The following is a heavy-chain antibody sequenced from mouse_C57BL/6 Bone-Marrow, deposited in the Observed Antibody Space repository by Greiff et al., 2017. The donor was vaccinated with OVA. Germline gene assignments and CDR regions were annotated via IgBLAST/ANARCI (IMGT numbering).Heavy chain of an antibody. J-gene: IGHJ1*03. CDR1: GYTFTRYW. Sequence: QVQLQQPGAELVRPGSSVKLSCKASGYTFTRYWMDWVKQRPGQGLEWIGNIYPSDSETHYNQKFKDKATLTVDKSSSTAYMQLSSLTSEDSAVYYGARSYYYGSGYGYWYFDVWGTGTTVTVSS. CDR3: ARSYYYGSGYGYWYFDV. CDR2: IYPSDSET. V-gene: IGHV1-61*01. D-gene: IGHD1-1*01.